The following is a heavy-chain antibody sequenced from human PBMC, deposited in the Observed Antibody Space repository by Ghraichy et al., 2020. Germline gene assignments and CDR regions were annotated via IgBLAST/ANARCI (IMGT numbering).Heavy chain of an antibody. CDR1: GFTFSSYA. Sequence: GGSLRLSCAASGFTFSSYAMSWVRQAPGKGLEWVSAISGSGGSTYYADSVKGRFTISRDNSKNTLYLQMNSLRAEDTAVYYCAKDLNYYDSSGYAYWGQGTLVTVSS. CDR3: AKDLNYYDSSGYAY. J-gene: IGHJ4*02. CDR2: ISGSGGST. V-gene: IGHV3-23*01. D-gene: IGHD3-22*01.